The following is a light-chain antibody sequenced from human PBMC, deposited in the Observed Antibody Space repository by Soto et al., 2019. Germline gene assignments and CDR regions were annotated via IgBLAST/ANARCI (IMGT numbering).Light chain of an antibody. CDR3: QQSYSTPYT. V-gene: IGKV1-39*01. CDR1: QSITTS. J-gene: IGKJ2*01. Sequence: DIQMTQSPSSRSASVGDRVTITCRASQSITTSLNWYQQKAGKAPKLLIYAASSLQSRVPSRFSGSGSGTDFTLTISSLQPEDSATYYCQQSYSTPYTFGQGTKLEIK. CDR2: AAS.